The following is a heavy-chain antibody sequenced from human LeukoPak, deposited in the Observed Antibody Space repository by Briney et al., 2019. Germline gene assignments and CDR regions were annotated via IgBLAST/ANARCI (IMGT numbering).Heavy chain of an antibody. V-gene: IGHV4-59*01. CDR1: GGSISSYY. D-gene: IGHD4-17*01. CDR3: ARAGDYGIKD. CDR2: IYYSGST. Sequence: SETLSLTCTVSGGSISSYYWTWIRQPPGKGLEWIGYIYYSGSTNYNPSLKSRVIISVDTSKNQFSLKLNSVTAADTAVYYCARAGDYGIKDWGQGTLVTVSS. J-gene: IGHJ4*02.